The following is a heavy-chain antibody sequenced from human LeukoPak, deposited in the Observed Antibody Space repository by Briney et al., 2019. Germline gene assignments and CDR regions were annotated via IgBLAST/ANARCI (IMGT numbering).Heavy chain of an antibody. D-gene: IGHD6-13*01. CDR1: GFTFSSYG. Sequence: GGSLRLSCAASGFTFSSYGMSWVRQAPGKGLEWVSAISGSGGSTYYADSVKGRFTISRDNAKNSLYLQMNSLRAEDTAVYYCARFIAAPYYFDYWGRGTLVTVSS. J-gene: IGHJ4*02. V-gene: IGHV3-23*01. CDR3: ARFIAAPYYFDY. CDR2: ISGSGGST.